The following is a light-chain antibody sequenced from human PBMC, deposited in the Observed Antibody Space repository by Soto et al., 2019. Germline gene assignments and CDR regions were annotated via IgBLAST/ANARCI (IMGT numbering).Light chain of an antibody. J-gene: IGLJ1*01. CDR2: EVS. V-gene: IGLV2-8*01. CDR3: SSYAGSNNFV. CDR1: TSDVGIYNY. Sequence: QSALTQPPSASGSPGQSVTISCTGSTSDVGIYNYVSWYQQHPGEAPKLMLYEVSKRPSGVPDRFSGSKSGNTASLTVSGLQADDEADYYCSSYAGSNNFVFGTGTQLTVL.